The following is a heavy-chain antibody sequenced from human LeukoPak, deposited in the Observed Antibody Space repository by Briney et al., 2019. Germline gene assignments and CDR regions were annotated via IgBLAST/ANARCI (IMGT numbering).Heavy chain of an antibody. CDR1: GYTFTGFY. V-gene: IGHV1-2*04. Sequence: ASVKVSCKASGYTFTGFYIHWVRQAPGQGLEWMGWINPNSGGTNYAQKFPGWVIMTRDTSITTAYMELSRLRSDDTAVYYCARDTGVGYYYYYMDVWGKGTTVTVSS. D-gene: IGHD3-3*01. CDR3: ARDTGVGYYYYYMDV. CDR2: INPNSGGT. J-gene: IGHJ6*03.